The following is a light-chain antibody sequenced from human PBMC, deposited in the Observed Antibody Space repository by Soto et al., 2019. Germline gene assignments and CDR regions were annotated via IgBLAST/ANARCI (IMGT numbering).Light chain of an antibody. V-gene: IGLV1-40*01. CDR2: GNS. CDR1: SSNIGAGYD. Sequence: QTVVTQPPSVSGAPGQRVTISCTGSSSNIGAGYDVHWYQQLPGTAPKLLIYGNSNRPSGVPDRFSGSKSGTSASLAITGLQADDEADYYCQSYDSSLSGYVFGTGT. J-gene: IGLJ1*01. CDR3: QSYDSSLSGYV.